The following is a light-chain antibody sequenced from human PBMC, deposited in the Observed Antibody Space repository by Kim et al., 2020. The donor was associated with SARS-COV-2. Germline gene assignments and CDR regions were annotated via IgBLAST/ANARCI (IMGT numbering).Light chain of an antibody. V-gene: IGLV3-19*01. CDR2: GKN. CDR3: NSRDSSGNHVV. CDR1: SLRSYY. Sequence: ALGQTVRITCQGDSLRSYYASWYQQKPGQAPVLVIYGKNNRPSGIPDRFSGSSSEITASLTITGAQAEDEADYYCNSRDSSGNHVVFGGGTKLTVL. J-gene: IGLJ2*01.